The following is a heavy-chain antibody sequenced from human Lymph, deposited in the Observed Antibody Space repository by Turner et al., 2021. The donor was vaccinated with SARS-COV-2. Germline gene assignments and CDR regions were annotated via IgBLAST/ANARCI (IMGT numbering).Heavy chain of an antibody. CDR2: IRYYGSNK. Sequence: VQLVESGGGVVQPERSMRISCAASGFTCSNYGIHCVRQAPCKVLEWVAVIRYYGSNKYYADSFKCRFTISIDNSKNTLYLQINILRAYDTAVYYCASEGYFYDTSRAFDIWGQGTIVTVSS. J-gene: IGHJ3*02. CDR3: ASEGYFYDTSRAFDI. CDR1: GFTCSNYG. D-gene: IGHD3-22*01. V-gene: IGHV3-33*01.